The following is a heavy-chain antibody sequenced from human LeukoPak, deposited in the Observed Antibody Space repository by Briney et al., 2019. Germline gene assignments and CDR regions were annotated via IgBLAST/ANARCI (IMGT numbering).Heavy chain of an antibody. D-gene: IGHD3-9*01. V-gene: IGHV3-23*01. CDR2: ISGSGGST. Sequence: PGGSLRLSCVASGFTFSSSAMSWVRQAPGKGLEWVSAISGSGGSTYYADSVKGRFTISGDNAKNSLYLQMNSLRAEDTALYYCAKAFSYDILTGYAYWGQGTLVTVSS. CDR3: AKAFSYDILTGYAY. CDR1: GFTFSSSA. J-gene: IGHJ4*02.